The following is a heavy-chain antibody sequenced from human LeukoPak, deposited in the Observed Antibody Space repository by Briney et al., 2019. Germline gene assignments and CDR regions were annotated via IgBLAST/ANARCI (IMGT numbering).Heavy chain of an antibody. V-gene: IGHV4-39*01. CDR3: ARVNSGYDWNHDTFDI. CDR2: IYYSGST. D-gene: IGHD5-12*01. J-gene: IGHJ3*02. CDR1: GGSISSSSYY. Sequence: SETLSLTCTVSGGSISSSSYYWGWIRQPPGKGLEWIGSIYYSGSTYYNPSLKSRVTISVDTSKNQFSLKLSSVTAADTAVYYCARVNSGYDWNHDTFDIWGQGTMVTVSS.